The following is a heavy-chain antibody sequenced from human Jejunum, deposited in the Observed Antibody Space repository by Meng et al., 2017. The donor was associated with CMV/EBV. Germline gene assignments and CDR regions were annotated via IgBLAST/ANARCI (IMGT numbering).Heavy chain of an antibody. Sequence: AQMVEAGGCLCQPWSYLRISCAASAFTVSSNYMNWVPQAPGKGLEWVSVIYNGDNTNYAESVRGRFTISRDNSKNTLYLQMNSLRAEDTAVYYCAGGAVWLVYEYWGQGTLVTVSS. CDR2: IYNGDNT. D-gene: IGHD5-12*01. CDR1: AFTVSSNY. V-gene: IGHV3-53*01. J-gene: IGHJ4*02. CDR3: AGGAVWLVYEY.